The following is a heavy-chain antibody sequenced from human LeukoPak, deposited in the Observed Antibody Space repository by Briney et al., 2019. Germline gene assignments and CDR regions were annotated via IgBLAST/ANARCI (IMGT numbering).Heavy chain of an antibody. D-gene: IGHD6-13*01. CDR2: IYYSGAT. J-gene: IGHJ4*02. Sequence: SETLSLTCTVSGGSISSHYWSWIRQPPGKGLEWIGYIYYSGATNYNPSLKSRVTISVDTSKNQFSLKLSSVTAADTAVYYCARGVYIAAAQYGYWGQGTLVTVSS. V-gene: IGHV4-59*11. CDR1: GGSISSHY. CDR3: ARGVYIAAAQYGY.